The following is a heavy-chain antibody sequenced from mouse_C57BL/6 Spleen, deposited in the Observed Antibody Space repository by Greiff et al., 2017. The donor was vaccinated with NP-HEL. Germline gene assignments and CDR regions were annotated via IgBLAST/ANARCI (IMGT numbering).Heavy chain of an antibody. CDR1: GFSFNTYA. Sequence: EVQLVESGGGLVQPKGSLKLSCAASGFSFNTYAMNWVRQAPGKGLEWVARIRSKSNNYATYYADSVKDRFTISRDDSESMLYLQMNNLKTEDTAMYYCVRLNYYGYYNAMDYWGQGTSVTVSS. V-gene: IGHV10-1*01. J-gene: IGHJ4*01. CDR2: IRSKSNNYAT. D-gene: IGHD2-2*01. CDR3: VRLNYYGYYNAMDY.